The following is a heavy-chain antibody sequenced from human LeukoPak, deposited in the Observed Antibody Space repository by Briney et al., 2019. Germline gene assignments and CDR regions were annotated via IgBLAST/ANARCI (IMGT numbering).Heavy chain of an antibody. J-gene: IGHJ4*02. D-gene: IGHD2-15*01. CDR3: AKKGPMVVAAEYYFDY. V-gene: IGHV3-23*01. CDR2: ISGSGGST. Sequence: GGSLRLSCAASGFTFSSYAMSWVRQAPGKGLEWVSAISGSGGSTYYADSVKGRFTISRDNSKNTLYLQMNSLRAEDTAVYYCAKKGPMVVAAEYYFDYWGQGTLVTVSS. CDR1: GFTFSSYA.